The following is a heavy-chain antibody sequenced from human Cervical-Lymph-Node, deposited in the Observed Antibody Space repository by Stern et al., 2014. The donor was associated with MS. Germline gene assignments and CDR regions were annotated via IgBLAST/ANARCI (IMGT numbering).Heavy chain of an antibody. Sequence: VQLVESGAEVKKPGASVKVSCKASGYTFTNYTMHWVRQAPGQRLEWMGWINAGNGNTKYSQKFQGRVTITRDTSASTAYMELSSLRSEDTAVYYCARVQDYGDYEDYWGQGTLVTVSS. V-gene: IGHV1-3*01. CDR2: INAGNGNT. CDR3: ARVQDYGDYEDY. J-gene: IGHJ4*02. CDR1: GYTFTNYT. D-gene: IGHD4-17*01.